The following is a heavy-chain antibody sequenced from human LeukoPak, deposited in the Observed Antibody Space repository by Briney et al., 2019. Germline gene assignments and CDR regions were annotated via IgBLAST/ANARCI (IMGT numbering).Heavy chain of an antibody. CDR3: ARVDPPSMVRGAPTDI. CDR1: GYSFTSYW. D-gene: IGHD3-10*01. CDR2: IDPSDSYT. J-gene: IGHJ3*02. Sequence: GESLKISCKGSGYSFTSYWISWVRQMPGKGLEWMGRIDPSDSYTNYSPSFQSHVTISADKSISTAYLQWSSLKASDTAMYYCARVDPPSMVRGAPTDIWGQGTMVTVSS. V-gene: IGHV5-10-1*01.